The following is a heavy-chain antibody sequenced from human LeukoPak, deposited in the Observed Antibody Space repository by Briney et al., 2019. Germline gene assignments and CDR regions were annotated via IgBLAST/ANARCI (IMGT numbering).Heavy chain of an antibody. Sequence: GGSLRLSCAASGLTFSRSWMSWVRQPPGKGLEWVANIGPDGSTKYHMDSVKGRFTISRDNAKDSLYLEMSRLRDDDTAMYYCATGASGSWDFGGQGTLVTVSS. CDR2: IGPDGSTK. D-gene: IGHD6-13*01. CDR3: ATGASGSWDF. CDR1: GLTFSRSW. V-gene: IGHV3-7*03. J-gene: IGHJ4*02.